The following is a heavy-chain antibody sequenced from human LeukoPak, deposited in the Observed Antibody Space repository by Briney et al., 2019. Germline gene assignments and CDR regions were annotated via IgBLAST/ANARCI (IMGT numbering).Heavy chain of an antibody. D-gene: IGHD3-22*01. Sequence: GGSLRLSCAASGFTFSSYAMHWVRQAPGKGLEWVAVISYDGSNKYYADSVKGRFTISRDNSKNTLYLQMNSLRAEDTAVYYCARDRLHRYYYDSSGYYSDAFDIWGQGTMVTVSS. CDR3: ARDRLHRYYYDSSGYYSDAFDI. J-gene: IGHJ3*02. CDR1: GFTFSSYA. V-gene: IGHV3-30-3*01. CDR2: ISYDGSNK.